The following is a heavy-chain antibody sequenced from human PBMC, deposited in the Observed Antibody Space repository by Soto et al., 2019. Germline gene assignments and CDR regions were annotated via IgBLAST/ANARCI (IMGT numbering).Heavy chain of an antibody. V-gene: IGHV3-53*01. Sequence: EVQLVESGGGLIQPGGSLRLSCAASGFTVSSNYMSWVRQAPGKGLEWVSVIYSGGSTYYADSGKGRFTISRDNSKNTLYLQMNSLSAEDTAVYYCARDRVESGYPEYFQHWGQGTLVTVSS. CDR3: ARDRVESGYPEYFQH. CDR2: IYSGGST. J-gene: IGHJ1*01. CDR1: GFTVSSNY. D-gene: IGHD3-22*01.